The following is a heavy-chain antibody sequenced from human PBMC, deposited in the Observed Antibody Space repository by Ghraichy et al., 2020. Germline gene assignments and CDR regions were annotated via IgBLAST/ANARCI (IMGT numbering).Heavy chain of an antibody. Sequence: SGPTLVKPTQTLTLTCTFSGFSLSTSGVGVGWIRQPPGKALEWLALIYWDDDKRYSPSLKSRLTITKDTSKNQVVLTMTNMDPVDTATYYCAQTGEYWNYSDYWGQGTLVTVSS. V-gene: IGHV2-5*02. CDR1: GFSLSTSGVG. D-gene: IGHD3-16*01. CDR2: IYWDDDK. J-gene: IGHJ4*02. CDR3: AQTGEYWNYSDY.